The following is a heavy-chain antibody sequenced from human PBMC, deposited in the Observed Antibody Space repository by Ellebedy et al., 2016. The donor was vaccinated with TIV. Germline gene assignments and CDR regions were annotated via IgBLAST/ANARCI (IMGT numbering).Heavy chain of an antibody. V-gene: IGHV3-21*01. CDR2: ISSSSDYI. Sequence: GESLKISXAASEFTFSSYAMNWVRQAPGKGLEWVSSISSSSDYIYYADSVKGRFTISRDNAKNSLFLQMNSLRAEDTAVYYCAVGSTISCSSCYFDYWGQGAPVTVSS. CDR1: EFTFSSYA. CDR3: AVGSTISCSSCYFDY. J-gene: IGHJ4*02. D-gene: IGHD2-2*01.